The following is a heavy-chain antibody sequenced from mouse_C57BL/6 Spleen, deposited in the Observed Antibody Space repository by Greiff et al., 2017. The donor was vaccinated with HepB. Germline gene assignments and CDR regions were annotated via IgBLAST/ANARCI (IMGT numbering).Heavy chain of an antibody. CDR1: GYAFSSSW. D-gene: IGHD2-5*01. J-gene: IGHJ2*01. V-gene: IGHV1-82*01. CDR3: ARRGSNYDYFDY. Sequence: VQLQQSGPELVKPGASVKISCKASGYAFSSSWMNWVKQRPGKGLEWIGRIYPGDGDTNYNGKFKGKATLTADKSSSTAYMQLSSLTSEDSAVYFCARRGSNYDYFDYWGQGTTLTVSS. CDR2: IYPGDGDT.